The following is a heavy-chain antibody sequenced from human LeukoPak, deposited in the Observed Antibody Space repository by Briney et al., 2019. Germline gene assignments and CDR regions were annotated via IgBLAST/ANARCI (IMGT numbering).Heavy chain of an antibody. Sequence: GGSLRLSCAASGFTFSNFWMSWVRQAPGKGLEWVANIKQDGSEKYYVDSVKGRFTISRDNAKNSLYLQMNSLRADDTAMYYCARWGGTRQFYFDYWGQGILATVSS. CDR3: ARWGGTRQFYFDY. D-gene: IGHD3-16*01. CDR1: GFTFSNFW. CDR2: IKQDGSEK. V-gene: IGHV3-7*01. J-gene: IGHJ4*02.